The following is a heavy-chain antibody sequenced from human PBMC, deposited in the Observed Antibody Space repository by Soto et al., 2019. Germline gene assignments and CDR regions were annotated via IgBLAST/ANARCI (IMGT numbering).Heavy chain of an antibody. Sequence: EVQLLESGGGLVQPGGSLRLSCAASGFTFSSYAMSWVRQAPGKGLEWVSAISGSGGSTYYADSVKGRFTISRDNSKKXXYLQMNSLRAEDTAVYYCAKDVWMEVAGIESAFDIWGQGTMVTVSS. J-gene: IGHJ3*02. CDR1: GFTFSSYA. V-gene: IGHV3-23*01. CDR2: ISGSGGST. CDR3: AKDVWMEVAGIESAFDI. D-gene: IGHD6-19*01.